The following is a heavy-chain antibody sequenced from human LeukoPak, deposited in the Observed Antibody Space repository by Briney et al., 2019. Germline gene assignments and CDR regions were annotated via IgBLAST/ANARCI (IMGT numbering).Heavy chain of an antibody. CDR1: GFIFSSYS. CDR3: AKVEGVYSSGGSCYSFFPY. Sequence: PGGSLRLSCGASGFIFSSYSMNWVRQAPGKGLEWVSSISSSGNYVYYADSVKGRFTISRDNSKNTLYLQMNSLRAEDTAVYYCAKVEGVYSSGGSCYSFFPYWGQGTLVTVSS. J-gene: IGHJ4*02. D-gene: IGHD2-15*01. CDR2: ISSSGNYV. V-gene: IGHV3-21*04.